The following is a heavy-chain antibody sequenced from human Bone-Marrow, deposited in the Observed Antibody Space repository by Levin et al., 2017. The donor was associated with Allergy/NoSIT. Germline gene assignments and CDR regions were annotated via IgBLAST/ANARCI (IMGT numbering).Heavy chain of an antibody. V-gene: IGHV3-73*01. J-gene: IGHJ4*02. CDR3: TRLEVDGDYQKGNFDY. CDR2: IRSKANSYAT. CDR1: GFTFSGSA. Sequence: PGGSLRLSCAASGFTFSGSAMHWVRQASGKGLEWVGRIRSKANSYATVYAASVKGRFTISRDDSKNTAYLQMDSLKTEDTAVYYCTRLEVDGDYQKGNFDYWGQGTLVTVSS. D-gene: IGHD4-17*01.